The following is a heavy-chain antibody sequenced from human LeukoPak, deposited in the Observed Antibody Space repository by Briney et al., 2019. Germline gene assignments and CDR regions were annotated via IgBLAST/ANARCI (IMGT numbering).Heavy chain of an antibody. D-gene: IGHD5/OR15-5a*01. J-gene: IGHJ5*02. V-gene: IGHV1-18*01. CDR1: GYTFTSYG. CDR3: ARTWNLRMWWFDP. Sequence: GASVNVSCKASGYTFTSYGISWVRQAPGQGREWMGWISAYNGNTNYAQKLEGRVIMTTDTSTSTAYMELRSLRSDDTAVYCCARTWNLRMWWFDPWGQGTLVTVSS. CDR2: ISAYNGNT.